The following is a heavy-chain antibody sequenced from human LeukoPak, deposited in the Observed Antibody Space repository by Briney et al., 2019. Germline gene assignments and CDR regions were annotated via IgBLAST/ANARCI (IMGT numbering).Heavy chain of an antibody. CDR3: ALVGAPHLYYFDY. J-gene: IGHJ4*02. CDR2: INHSGST. Sequence: SETLSLTCAVYGGSFSGYYWSWIRQPPGKGLEWIGEINHSGSTNYNPSLKSRVTISVDTSKNQFSLKLSSVTAADTAVYYCALVGAPHLYYFDYWGQGTLVTVSS. CDR1: GGSFSGYY. D-gene: IGHD1-26*01. V-gene: IGHV4-34*01.